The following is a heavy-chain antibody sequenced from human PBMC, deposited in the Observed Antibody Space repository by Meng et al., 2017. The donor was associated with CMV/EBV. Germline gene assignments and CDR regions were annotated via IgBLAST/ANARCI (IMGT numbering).Heavy chain of an antibody. CDR1: GFTFSSYG. D-gene: IGHD3-16*01. Sequence: AASGFTFSSYGMHWVRQAPGKGLEWVALISYDGSNKYYADSVKGRFTISRDNSKNTLYLQMNSLRAEDTAVYYCAKDLSTGGSLDYWGQGTLVTVSS. V-gene: IGHV3-30*18. CDR3: AKDLSTGGSLDY. J-gene: IGHJ4*02. CDR2: ISYDGSNK.